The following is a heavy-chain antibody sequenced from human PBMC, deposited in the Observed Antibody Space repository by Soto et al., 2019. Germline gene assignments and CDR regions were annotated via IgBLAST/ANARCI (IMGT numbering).Heavy chain of an antibody. D-gene: IGHD3-3*01. CDR2: INPNSGGT. CDR3: ARDGRPAYDFWSGYYSGNWFDP. J-gene: IGHJ5*02. CDR1: GYTFTGYY. V-gene: IGHV1-2*04. Sequence: GASVKVSCKASGYTFTGYYMHWVRQAPGQGLEWMGWINPNSGGTNYAQKVQGWVTMTRDTSISTAYMELSRLRSDDTAVYYCARDGRPAYDFWSGYYSGNWFDPWGQGTLVTVSS.